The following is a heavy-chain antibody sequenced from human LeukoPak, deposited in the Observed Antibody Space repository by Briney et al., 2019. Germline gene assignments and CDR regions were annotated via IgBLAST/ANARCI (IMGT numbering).Heavy chain of an antibody. CDR2: IRYDGSNK. V-gene: IGHV3-30*02. Sequence: GGSLRLSCAASGFTFSSYGMHWVRQAPGKGLEWVAFIRYDGSNKYYADSVKGRFTISRDNSKNTLYLQMNSLRAEVTAVYYCARERCSGGSCYSRRYWYFDLWGRGTLVTVSS. CDR1: GFTFSSYG. D-gene: IGHD2-15*01. J-gene: IGHJ2*01. CDR3: ARERCSGGSCYSRRYWYFDL.